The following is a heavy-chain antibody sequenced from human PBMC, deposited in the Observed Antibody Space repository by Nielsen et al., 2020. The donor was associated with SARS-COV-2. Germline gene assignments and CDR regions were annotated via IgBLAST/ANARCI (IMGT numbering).Heavy chain of an antibody. CDR3: ARKFYYYDSSGYPSWADAFDI. V-gene: IGHV4-59*08. CDR2: IYYSART. D-gene: IGHD3-22*01. CDR1: GGSISSYY. Sequence: SETLSLTCTVSGGSISSYYWSWIRQPPGKGLERIGYIYYSARTNYNPSLKSRVTISVDTSKNQFALKLCSVTAADTAVYYCARKFYYYDSSGYPSWADAFDIWGQGTMVTVSS. J-gene: IGHJ3*02.